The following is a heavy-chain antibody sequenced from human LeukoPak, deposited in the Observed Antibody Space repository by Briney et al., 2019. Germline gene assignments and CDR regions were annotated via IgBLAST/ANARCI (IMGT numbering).Heavy chain of an antibody. CDR2: INHSGST. CDR1: GGSFSGYY. D-gene: IGHD2-15*01. V-gene: IGHV4-34*01. J-gene: IGHJ4*02. Sequence: PSETLSLTCAVYGGSFSGYYWSWIRQPPGKGLEWIGEINHSGSTNYNPSLKSRVTISVGTSKNQFSLKLSSVTAADTAVYYCAICSGGSCDYWGQGTLVTVSS. CDR3: AICSGGSCDY.